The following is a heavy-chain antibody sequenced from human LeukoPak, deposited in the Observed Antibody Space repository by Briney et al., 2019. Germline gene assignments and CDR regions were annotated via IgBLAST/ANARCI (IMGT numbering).Heavy chain of an antibody. V-gene: IGHV4-34*01. D-gene: IGHD6-13*01. Sequence: PSETLSLTCAVYGGSFSGYYWSWIRQPPGKGLEWIGEINHSGSTNYNPSLKSRVTMSVDTSKSQFSLKLSSVTAADTAVYYCARRGGSWYYTRWYSDLWGRGTLVTVSS. CDR3: ARRGGSWYYTRWYSDL. CDR2: INHSGST. CDR1: GGSFSGYY. J-gene: IGHJ2*01.